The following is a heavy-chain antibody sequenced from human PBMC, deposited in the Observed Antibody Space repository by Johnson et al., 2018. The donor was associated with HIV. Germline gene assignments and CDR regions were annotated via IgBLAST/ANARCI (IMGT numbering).Heavy chain of an antibody. V-gene: IGHV3-30*02. CDR1: DFTFSSYG. CDR3: ARALEVGATTANEAFDI. J-gene: IGHJ3*02. Sequence: QVQLVESGGGVVQPGGSLRLSCAASDFTFSSYGMHWVRQAPGKGLEWVTFIQYDGSNKNYADSVKGRFTISRDNSKNTLYLQMNSLRAEDTAVYYCARALEVGATTANEAFDIWGQGTMVTVSS. CDR2: IQYDGSNK. D-gene: IGHD1-26*01.